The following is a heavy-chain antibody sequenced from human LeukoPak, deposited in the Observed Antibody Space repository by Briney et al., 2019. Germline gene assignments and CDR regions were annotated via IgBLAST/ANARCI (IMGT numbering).Heavy chain of an antibody. Sequence: GASVKVSCKASGYTFTGYYMHWVRQAPGQGLEWMGWINPNSGGTNYAQKFQGRVTMTRDTSISTAYMELSRLRSDDTAVYYCARDWESGMDIVVVPAYRSADQNAFDIWGQGTMVTVSS. J-gene: IGHJ3*02. D-gene: IGHD2-2*03. CDR1: GYTFTGYY. CDR2: INPNSGGT. CDR3: ARDWESGMDIVVVPAYRSADQNAFDI. V-gene: IGHV1-2*02.